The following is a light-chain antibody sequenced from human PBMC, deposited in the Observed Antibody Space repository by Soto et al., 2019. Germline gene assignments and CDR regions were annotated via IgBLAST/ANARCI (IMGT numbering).Light chain of an antibody. J-gene: IGKJ4*01. CDR2: DAS. CDR3: PQYNNWPLT. CDR1: QSVSSSY. Sequence: EIVLTQSPGTLSLSPGERATLSCTASQSVSSSYLAWYQQRPGQAPRLLILDASTRATGIPARFSGSGSGTEFTLTISSLQSEDFAVYYCPQYNNWPLTFGGGTKVDI. V-gene: IGKV3-15*01.